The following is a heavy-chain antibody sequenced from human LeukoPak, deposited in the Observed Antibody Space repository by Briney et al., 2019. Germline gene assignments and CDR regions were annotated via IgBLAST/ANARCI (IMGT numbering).Heavy chain of an antibody. CDR2: IYSGTI. D-gene: IGHD2-15*01. Sequence: GGSLRLSCTVSGFTVSSNSMSWVRQAPGKGLEWVSFIYSGTIHYSDSVKGRFTISRDNSKNTLYLQMNSLRAEDTAVYYCARDLQSYSGRFDPWGQGTLVTVSS. V-gene: IGHV3-53*01. CDR3: ARDLQSYSGRFDP. CDR1: GFTVSSNS. J-gene: IGHJ5*02.